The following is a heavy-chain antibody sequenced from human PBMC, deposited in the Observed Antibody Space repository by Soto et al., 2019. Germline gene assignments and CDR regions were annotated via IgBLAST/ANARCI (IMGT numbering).Heavy chain of an antibody. V-gene: IGHV4-39*01. CDR3: ARRKKVATITPNSYYYYMDV. CDR2: IYYSGST. D-gene: IGHD5-12*01. CDR1: GGSISSSSYY. J-gene: IGHJ6*03. Sequence: QLQLQESGPGLVKPSETLSLTCTVSGGSISSSSYYWGWIRQPPGKGLEWIGSIYYSGSTYYNPSLRSRVTISVDTSKNQFSLKLSCVTAADTAVYYCARRKKVATITPNSYYYYMDVWGKGTTVTVSS.